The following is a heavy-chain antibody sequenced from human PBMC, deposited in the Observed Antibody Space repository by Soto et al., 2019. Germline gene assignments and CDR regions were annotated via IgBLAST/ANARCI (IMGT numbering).Heavy chain of an antibody. J-gene: IGHJ5*02. D-gene: IGHD5-18*01. CDR1: GGSISSYY. Sequence: SETLSLTCTVSGGSISSYYWSWIRQPPGKGLEWIGEINHSGSTNYNPSLKSRVTISVDTSKNQFSLKLSSVTAADTAVYYCARGRGKAMVTGNWFDPWGQGTLVTVSS. CDR2: INHSGST. V-gene: IGHV4-34*01. CDR3: ARGRGKAMVTGNWFDP.